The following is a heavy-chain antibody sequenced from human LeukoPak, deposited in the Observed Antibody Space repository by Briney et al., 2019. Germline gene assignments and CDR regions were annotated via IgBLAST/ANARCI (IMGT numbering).Heavy chain of an antibody. CDR3: SRDHTSGSYSFDY. CDR2: ISSSSSYI. D-gene: IGHD3-22*01. V-gene: IGHV3-21*01. CDR1: GFTFSSSA. J-gene: IGHJ4*02. Sequence: GGSLRLSCAASGFTFSSSAMNWVRQAPGKGLEWVSSISSSSSYIDYADSVMGRFAISRDNAKNSLYLQMNSLRAEDTAVYYCSRDHTSGSYSFDYWGQGTLVIVSS.